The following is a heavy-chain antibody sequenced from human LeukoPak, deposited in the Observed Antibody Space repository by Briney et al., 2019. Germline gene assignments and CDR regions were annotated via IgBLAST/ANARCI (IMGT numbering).Heavy chain of an antibody. CDR2: ISAGGTNT. J-gene: IGHJ4*02. CDR3: AKDIEGAVGFYLDH. D-gene: IGHD6-13*01. CDR1: GFTFNSYA. V-gene: IGHV3-23*01. Sequence: GGSLRLSCAASGFTFNSYAMTWVRQVPGKGLDWVSSISAGGTNTYFAGSVKGRCTISRDNSKNTVFLQMKSLRAEDTAVYFCAKDIEGAVGFYLDHWGQGTLVTVSS.